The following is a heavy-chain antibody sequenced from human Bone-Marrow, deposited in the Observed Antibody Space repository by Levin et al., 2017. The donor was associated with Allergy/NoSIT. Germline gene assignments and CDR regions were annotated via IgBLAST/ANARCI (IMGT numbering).Heavy chain of an antibody. CDR1: GYTFTSYD. D-gene: IGHD3-3*01. CDR2: MNPNSGNT. CDR3: ATSLGRDYDFWSGYYNRYYYYGMDG. J-gene: IGHJ6*02. V-gene: IGHV1-8*01. Sequence: ASVKVSCKASGYTFTSYDINWVRQATGQGLEWMGWMNPNSGNTGYAQKFQGRVTMTRNTSISTAYMELSSLRSEDTAVYYCATSLGRDYDFWSGYYNRYYYYGMDGWGQGTTVTVSS.